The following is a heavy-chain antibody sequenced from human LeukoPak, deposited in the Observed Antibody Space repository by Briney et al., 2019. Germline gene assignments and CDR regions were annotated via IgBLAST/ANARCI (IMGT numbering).Heavy chain of an antibody. V-gene: IGHV4-39*01. CDR3: AVGYYYGSTY. Sequence: SETQSLTCTVSGGSISSSSYYWGWIRQPPGKGLEWIGNIYYSGDTYYNPSLKSRITISVDTSKNQFSLKMSSVTASDTAIYYCAVGYYYGSTYWGQGTLVTVSS. J-gene: IGHJ4*02. CDR1: GGSISSSSYY. CDR2: IYYSGDT. D-gene: IGHD3-10*01.